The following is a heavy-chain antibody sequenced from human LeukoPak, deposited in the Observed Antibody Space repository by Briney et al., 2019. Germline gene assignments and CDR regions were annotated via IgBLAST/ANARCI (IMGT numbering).Heavy chain of an antibody. V-gene: IGHV1-18*01. J-gene: IGHJ4*02. Sequence: ASVKVSCKASGYTFTSYGISWVRQAPGQGLEWMGWISAYNGNTNYAQKLQGRVTMTTDTSTSTAYMELRSLRADDTAVYYCVRLGIAAAAHYFDYWGQGTLVTVSS. D-gene: IGHD6-13*01. CDR1: GYTFTSYG. CDR2: ISAYNGNT. CDR3: VRLGIAAAAHYFDY.